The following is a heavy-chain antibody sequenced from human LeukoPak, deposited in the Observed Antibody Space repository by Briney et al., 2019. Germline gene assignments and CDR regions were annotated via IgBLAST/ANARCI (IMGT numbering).Heavy chain of an antibody. CDR2: ISTDGSSR. V-gene: IGHV3-74*01. CDR3: ARDPGYSGYDPFDY. CDR1: GFXFISYW. J-gene: IGHJ4*02. Sequence: GGSLRLSCAASGFXFISYWIHWLRQEPRKGLVWVSGISTDGSSRSYADSVKGRFTISRDNSKNTLYLQMNSLRAEDTAVYYCARDPGYSGYDPFDYWGQGTLVTVSS. D-gene: IGHD5-12*01.